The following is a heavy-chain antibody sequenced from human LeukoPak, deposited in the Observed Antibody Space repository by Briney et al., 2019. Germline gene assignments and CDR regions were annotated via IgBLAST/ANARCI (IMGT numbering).Heavy chain of an antibody. CDR3: AKDGGSCSGGNCWYYFDG. CDR2: ISSSSSYK. CDR1: GFTFSSYN. Sequence: GGSLRLSCAASGFTFSSYNMNWVRQAPGKGLEWVSSISSSSSYKYYADSVKGRFTISRDNAKNSLYLQMNSLRDEDTAVYYCAKDGGSCSGGNCWYYFDGWGQGILVTV. V-gene: IGHV3-21*01. D-gene: IGHD2-15*01. J-gene: IGHJ4*01.